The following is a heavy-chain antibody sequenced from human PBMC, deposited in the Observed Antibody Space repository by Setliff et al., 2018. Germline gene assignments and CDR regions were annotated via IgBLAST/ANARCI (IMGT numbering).Heavy chain of an antibody. V-gene: IGHV4-59*01. CDR1: GASIRNFY. J-gene: IGHJ2*01. Sequence: SETLSLTWNVSGASIRNFYWTWIRQPPGKGLEWIGYVHFSGITNYNPSLKSRLTISVDTSKNQFSLKLRSVTAADTAVYYCASTRREGSPRWYFDLWGRGTLVTVSS. CDR2: VHFSGIT. CDR3: ASTRREGSPRWYFDL. D-gene: IGHD1-26*01.